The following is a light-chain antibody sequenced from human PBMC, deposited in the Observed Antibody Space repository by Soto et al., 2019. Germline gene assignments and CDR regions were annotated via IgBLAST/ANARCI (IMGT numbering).Light chain of an antibody. CDR1: QSVSSY. Sequence: EIVLTQSPATLSLSPGERATISCRASQSVSSYLAWYQQKPGQAPRLLIYDASNRATGIPARFSGSGSGTDLTLTISSLEHEDFAVYYCQQRSNWPSITFGQGTRLEIK. J-gene: IGKJ5*01. V-gene: IGKV3-11*01. CDR2: DAS. CDR3: QQRSNWPSIT.